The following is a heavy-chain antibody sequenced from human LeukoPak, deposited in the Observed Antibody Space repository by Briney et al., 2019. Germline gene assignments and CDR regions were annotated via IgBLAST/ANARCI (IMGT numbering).Heavy chain of an antibody. V-gene: IGHV4-38-2*02. Sequence: SETLSLTCTVSGYSISSGYYWVWIRQPPGKGLEWIGSIYHSGSTYYNPSLKSRVTISVDTSKNQFSLKLSSVTAADTAVYYCARVASSGWYGSLSRRYNWFDPWGQGTLVTVSS. CDR3: ARVASSGWYGSLSRRYNWFDP. J-gene: IGHJ5*02. CDR2: IYHSGST. D-gene: IGHD6-19*01. CDR1: GYSISSGYY.